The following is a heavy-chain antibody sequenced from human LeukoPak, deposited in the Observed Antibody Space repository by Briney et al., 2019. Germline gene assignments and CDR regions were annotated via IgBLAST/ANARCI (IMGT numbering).Heavy chain of an antibody. D-gene: IGHD2-2*01. CDR1: GFTFSSYG. CDR2: ISYDGSNK. J-gene: IGHJ4*02. V-gene: IGHV3-30*03. CDR3: ARARGQLLDDY. Sequence: GGSLRLSCAASGFTFSSYGMHWVRQAPGKGLEWVAVISYDGSNKYYADSVKGRFTTSRDNSKNTLYLQMNSLRAEDTAVYYCARARGQLLDDYWGQGTLVTVSS.